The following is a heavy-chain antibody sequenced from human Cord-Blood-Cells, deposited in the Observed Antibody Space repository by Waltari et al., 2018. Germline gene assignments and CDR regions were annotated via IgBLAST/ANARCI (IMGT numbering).Heavy chain of an antibody. D-gene: IGHD6-19*01. Sequence: QVQLQESGPGLVKPSETLSLTCTVPGGSISSYYWSWIRQPPGKGLEWIGYIYYSGSTNYNPSLKSRVTISVDTSKNQFSLKLSSVTAADTAVYYCARYSSGWYGAFDIWGQGTMVTVSS. V-gene: IGHV4-59*01. J-gene: IGHJ3*02. CDR2: IYYSGST. CDR1: GGSISSYY. CDR3: ARYSSGWYGAFDI.